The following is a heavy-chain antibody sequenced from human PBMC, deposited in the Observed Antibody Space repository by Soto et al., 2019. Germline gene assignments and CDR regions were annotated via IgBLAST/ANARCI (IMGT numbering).Heavy chain of an antibody. Sequence: PSETLSLTCTVSGASITSGSYYWSWIRQHPGKGLEYIGYIYYSGTTDYNPSLKSRVSISVDTSKNQFSLKMNSVSASDTAVYYCARWGDCSGGSCYLGFDFWGQGIMVTVS. CDR1: GASITSGSYY. CDR3: ARWGDCSGGSCYLGFDF. V-gene: IGHV4-31*03. D-gene: IGHD2-15*01. CDR2: IYYSGTT. J-gene: IGHJ4*02.